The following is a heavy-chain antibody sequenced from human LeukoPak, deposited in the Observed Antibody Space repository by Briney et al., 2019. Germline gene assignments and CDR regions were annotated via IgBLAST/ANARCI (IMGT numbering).Heavy chain of an antibody. J-gene: IGHJ4*02. Sequence: GGSLRLSCAASGFTFSSYGMHWVRQAPGKGLEWVAVISYDGSNKYYADSVKGRSTISRDNSKNTLYLQMNSLRAEDTAVYYCAKDGIVYGVVVTAPYFDYWGQGTLVTVSS. CDR1: GFTFSSYG. CDR3: AKDGIVYGVVVTAPYFDY. CDR2: ISYDGSNK. D-gene: IGHD2-21*02. V-gene: IGHV3-30*18.